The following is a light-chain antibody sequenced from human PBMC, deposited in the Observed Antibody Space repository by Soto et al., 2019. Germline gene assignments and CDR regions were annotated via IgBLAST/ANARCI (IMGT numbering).Light chain of an antibody. CDR3: GRWDSRLSTYV. CDR1: SSNIGNDY. CDR2: DNN. J-gene: IGLJ1*01. V-gene: IGLV1-51*01. Sequence: QSALTQPPSVSAAPGQQVTISCSRSSSNIGNDYVSWYQQLPGTAPKLLIYDNNKRAAGIPDRFPGSESGTSATLGITGLQTGDEADYYCGRWDSRLSTYVFGTGTKVTVL.